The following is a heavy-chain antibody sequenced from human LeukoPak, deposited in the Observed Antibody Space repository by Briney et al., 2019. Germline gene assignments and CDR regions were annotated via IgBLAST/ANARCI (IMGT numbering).Heavy chain of an antibody. Sequence: TSETLSLTCTVSGVSISSYSWSWIRQPPGKGLEWIGYIYYSGSTNYNPSLKSRLTISVDTSKNQFSLKLSSVTAADTAVYYCARGMTTGPDPWGQGILVTVSS. CDR1: GVSISSYS. CDR3: ARGMTTGPDP. J-gene: IGHJ5*02. V-gene: IGHV4-59*01. D-gene: IGHD4-17*01. CDR2: IYYSGST.